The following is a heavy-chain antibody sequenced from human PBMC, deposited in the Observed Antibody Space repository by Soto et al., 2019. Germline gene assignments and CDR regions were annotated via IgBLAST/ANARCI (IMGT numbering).Heavy chain of an antibody. CDR3: ASVPGYSIGDL. Sequence: QVQLVQSGAEVKKPGASVKVSCKASGYTFTSYAMHWVRQAPGQRLEWMGWINAGNGNTKYSHKFQGRVTITRDTSASTAYMELSSLRSEDTAVYYCASVPGYSIGDLWGRGTLFTVAS. V-gene: IGHV1-3*01. CDR2: INAGNGNT. J-gene: IGHJ2*01. D-gene: IGHD2-21*01. CDR1: GYTFTSYA.